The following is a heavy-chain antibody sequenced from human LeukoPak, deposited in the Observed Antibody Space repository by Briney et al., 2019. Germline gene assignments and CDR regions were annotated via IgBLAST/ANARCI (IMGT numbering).Heavy chain of an antibody. J-gene: IGHJ3*02. V-gene: IGHV3-53*04. D-gene: IGHD4-23*01. CDR3: ARDLRGGGFDAFDI. CDR2: IYSGGST. CDR1: GFTVSSNY. Sequence: PGGSLRLSCAASGFTVSSNYMTWVRQAPGKGLEWVSVIYSGGSTYYADSVKGRFTISRHNSKNTLYLQMDSLRPEDTAVYYCARDLRGGGFDAFDIWGQGTMVTVSS.